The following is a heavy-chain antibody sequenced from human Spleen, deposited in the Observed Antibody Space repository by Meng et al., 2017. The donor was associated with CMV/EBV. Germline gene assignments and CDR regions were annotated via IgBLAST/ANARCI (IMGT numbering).Heavy chain of an antibody. CDR3: AREVDSSGPFQH. V-gene: IGHV1-2*02. Sequence: ASVKVSCKASGYTFTGYYMHWVRQATGQGLEWMGWINPSSGGTNLAQKFQGRVTMTRDTSINTAYMELNTLRSDDTAVYYCAREVDSSGPFQHWGQGTLVTVSS. CDR1: GYTFTGYY. J-gene: IGHJ1*01. D-gene: IGHD6-19*01. CDR2: INPSSGGT.